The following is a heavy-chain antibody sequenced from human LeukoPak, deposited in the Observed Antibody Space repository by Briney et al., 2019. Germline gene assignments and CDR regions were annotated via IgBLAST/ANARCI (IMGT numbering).Heavy chain of an antibody. D-gene: IGHD3-22*01. J-gene: IGHJ3*02. V-gene: IGHV4-61*05. CDR1: GGSISSSSYY. Sequence: SETLSLTCTVSGGSISSSSYYWSWIRQPPGKGLEWIGYIYYSGSTNYNPSLKSRVTISVDKSKNQFSLKLSSVTAADTAVYYCASVVKGGEYSSGRPYDAFDIWGQGTMVTVSS. CDR3: ASVVKGGEYSSGRPYDAFDI. CDR2: IYYSGST.